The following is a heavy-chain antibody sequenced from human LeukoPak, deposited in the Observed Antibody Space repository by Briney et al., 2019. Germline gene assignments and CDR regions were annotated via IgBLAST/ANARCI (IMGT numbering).Heavy chain of an antibody. J-gene: IGHJ4*02. V-gene: IGHV4-39*01. D-gene: IGHD6-19*01. CDR1: GGSISSSSYY. Sequence: SETLSLTCTVSGGSISSSSYYWGWIRQPPGKGLEWIGSIYYSGSTYYNPSLKSRVTISVDTSKNQFSLKLSSVTAADTAVYYCARHSSGWYPDYWGQGTLATVSS. CDR2: IYYSGST. CDR3: ARHSSGWYPDY.